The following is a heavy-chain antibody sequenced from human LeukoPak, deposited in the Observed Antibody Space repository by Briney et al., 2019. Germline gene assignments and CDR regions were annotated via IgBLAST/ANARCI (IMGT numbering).Heavy chain of an antibody. D-gene: IGHD3-3*01. CDR2: IYTSGST. Sequence: PSETLSLTCTVSGGSISSYYWSWIRQPPGKGLEWIGYIYTSGSTNYNPSLKSRVTISVDTSKNQFSLKLSSVTAADTAVYYCARVTIFGVARGGWFDPWGQGTLVTVSS. J-gene: IGHJ5*02. CDR3: ARVTIFGVARGGWFDP. CDR1: GGSISSYY. V-gene: IGHV4-4*09.